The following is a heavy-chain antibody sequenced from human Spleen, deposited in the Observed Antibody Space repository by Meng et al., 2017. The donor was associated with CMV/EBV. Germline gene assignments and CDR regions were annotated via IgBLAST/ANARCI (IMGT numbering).Heavy chain of an antibody. D-gene: IGHD1-26*01. CDR1: GFTFSSYW. J-gene: IGHJ2*01. CDR3: AKDRAGSYSLDWYFDL. Sequence: GESLKISCAASGFTFSSYWMHWVRQAPGKGLVWVSRIISDGSSTNYADSVKGRFTISRDNAKNTLYLQMNSLRAEDTAVYYCAKDRAGSYSLDWYFDLWGRGTLVTVSS. CDR2: IISDGSST. V-gene: IGHV3-74*01.